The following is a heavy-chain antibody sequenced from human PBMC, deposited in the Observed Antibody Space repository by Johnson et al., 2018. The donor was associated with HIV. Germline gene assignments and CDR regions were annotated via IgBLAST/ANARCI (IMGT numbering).Heavy chain of an antibody. D-gene: IGHD6-13*01. J-gene: IGHJ3*02. CDR2: IRSKANSYAT. CDR1: GFTFSGSA. V-gene: IGHV3-73*01. Sequence: VQLVESGGGLVQPGGSLKLSCVASGFTFSGSAMHWVRQASGKGLEWVGRIRSKANSYATAYAASVTGRFTISRDDSQNSLYLQMNSLTADDTAVYYCARDQAYSSSWEGVFDIWGQGTRVIVSS. CDR3: ARDQAYSSSWEGVFDI.